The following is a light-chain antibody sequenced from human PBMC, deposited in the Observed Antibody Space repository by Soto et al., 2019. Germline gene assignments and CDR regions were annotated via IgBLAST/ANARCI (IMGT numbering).Light chain of an antibody. CDR3: SSYRSSIPLVL. J-gene: IGLJ2*01. CDR2: DVS. V-gene: IGLV2-14*03. Sequence: QSVLTQPASVSGSPGQSITISCTGTGSDVGDYKYVSWYQQHPGSAPKLMIYDVSKRPSGVSNRFSGSKSANTASLTISGLQAEDEAHYFCSSYRSSIPLVLFGGGTKLTVL. CDR1: GSDVGDYKY.